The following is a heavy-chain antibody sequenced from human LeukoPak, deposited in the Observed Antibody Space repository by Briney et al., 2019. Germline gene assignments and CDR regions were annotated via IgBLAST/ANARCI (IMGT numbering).Heavy chain of an antibody. J-gene: IGHJ6*03. Sequence: SETLSLTCTVSGGSISSHYRSWIRQPPGKGLEWIGYIYYSGSTNYSTSLKSRVTISVDTSKNQFSLKLSSVTAADTAVYYCARAKYNWNHAYYYYYMDVWGKGTTVTVSS. V-gene: IGHV4-59*11. CDR1: GGSISSHY. CDR2: IYYSGST. D-gene: IGHD1-20*01. CDR3: ARAKYNWNHAYYYYYMDV.